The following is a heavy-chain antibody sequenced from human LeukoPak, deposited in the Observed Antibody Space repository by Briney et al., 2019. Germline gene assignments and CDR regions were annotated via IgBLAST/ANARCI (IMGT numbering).Heavy chain of an antibody. CDR3: ASSSGDLYCGGDCYPYFDY. CDR2: IIPIFGTA. V-gene: IGHV1-69*13. Sequence: ASVKVSCKASECTFSSYAISWVRQAPGQGLEWMGGIIPIFGTANYAQKFQGRVTITADESTSTAYMELSSLRSEDTAVYYCASSSGDLYCGGDCYPYFDYWGQGTLVTVSS. J-gene: IGHJ4*02. CDR1: ECTFSSYA. D-gene: IGHD2-21*02.